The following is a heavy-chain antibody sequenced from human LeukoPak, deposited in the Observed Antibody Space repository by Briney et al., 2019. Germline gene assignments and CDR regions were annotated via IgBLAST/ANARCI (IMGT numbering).Heavy chain of an antibody. CDR1: GYTFTGYY. D-gene: IGHD3-22*01. V-gene: IGHV1-2*02. CDR3: ARDDHSPYYYDSSGRNWFDP. J-gene: IGHJ5*02. CDR2: INPNSGGT. Sequence: ASVKVSCKAPGYTFTGYYMHWVRQAPGQGLEWMGWINPNSGGTNYAQKFQGRVTMTRDTSISTAYMELSRLRSDDTAVYYCARDDHSPYYYDSSGRNWFDPWSQGTLVTVSS.